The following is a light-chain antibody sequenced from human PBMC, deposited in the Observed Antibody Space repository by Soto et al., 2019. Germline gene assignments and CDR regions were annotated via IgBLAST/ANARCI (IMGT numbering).Light chain of an antibody. V-gene: IGKV3-20*01. CDR3: QQYGSSPPYT. J-gene: IGKJ2*01. CDR1: HIVSSTY. Sequence: EIVLTQSPGTLSLSPGERATLSCRASHIVSSTYLAWYQQKPGQAPRLLIYGASSRATGIPDRFSGSGSGTDFNLTISRLEPEDFAVYYCQQYGSSPPYTFGQGTKLEIK. CDR2: GAS.